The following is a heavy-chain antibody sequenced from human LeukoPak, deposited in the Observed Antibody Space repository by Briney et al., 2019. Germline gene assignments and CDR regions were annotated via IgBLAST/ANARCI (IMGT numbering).Heavy chain of an antibody. D-gene: IGHD7-27*01. CDR1: GGSISTYY. Sequence: SETLSLTCTVSGGSISTYYWSWIRQPPGQGLEWIAYIYYSGITNYNPSLDSRVSISLDTSKNQFSLKLSSVADADAGVYYCAREGGTGDSDAFGIWGQGAMVIVSA. CDR2: IYYSGIT. J-gene: IGHJ3*02. V-gene: IGHV4-59*01. CDR3: AREGGTGDSDAFGI.